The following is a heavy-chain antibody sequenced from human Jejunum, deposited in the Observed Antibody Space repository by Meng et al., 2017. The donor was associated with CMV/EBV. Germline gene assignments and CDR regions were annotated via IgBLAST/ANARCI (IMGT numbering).Heavy chain of an antibody. D-gene: IGHD2/OR15-2a*01. CDR3: ARGIGES. CDR1: GFTFRNYW. Sequence: FCAASGFTFRNYWMHWVRQAPGKGLVWVSRINSDGSSTTYADSVKGRLTISRDNAKNTLYLQMNSLRAEDTAVYYCARGIGESWGQGALVTVSS. CDR2: INSDGSST. J-gene: IGHJ4*02. V-gene: IGHV3-74*01.